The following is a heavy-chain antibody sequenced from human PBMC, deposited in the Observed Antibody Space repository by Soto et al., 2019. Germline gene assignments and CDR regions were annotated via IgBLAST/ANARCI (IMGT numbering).Heavy chain of an antibody. CDR2: IKQDGSEK. CDR3: ARDLAGALLSWFDP. CDR1: GFTFSSYW. V-gene: IGHV3-7*01. Sequence: GGSLRLSCAASGFTFSSYWMSWVRQAPGKGLEWVANIKQDGSEKYYVDSVKGRFTISRDNAKNSRYLQMNSLRSEDTAVYYCARDLAGALLSWFDPCGQGTLV. J-gene: IGHJ5*02. D-gene: IGHD1-26*01.